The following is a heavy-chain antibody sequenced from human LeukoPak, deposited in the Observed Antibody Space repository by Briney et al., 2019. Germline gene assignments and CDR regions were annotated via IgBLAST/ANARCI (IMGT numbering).Heavy chain of an antibody. CDR1: GFTFSNYA. J-gene: IGHJ4*02. CDR2: ISGSGSST. CDR3: ARERNDYADY. V-gene: IGHV3-23*01. D-gene: IGHD4-17*01. Sequence: GGSLRLSCAASGFTFSNYAMTWVRQAPGKGLEWVSGISGSGSSTYYADSVKGRFTLSRDYPKNTLYLQMNSLRAEDTAVYYCARERNDYADYWGQGTLVTVSS.